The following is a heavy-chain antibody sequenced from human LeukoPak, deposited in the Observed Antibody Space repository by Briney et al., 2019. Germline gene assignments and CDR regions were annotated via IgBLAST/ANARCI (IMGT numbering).Heavy chain of an antibody. D-gene: IGHD4-17*01. V-gene: IGHV4-59*08. J-gene: IGHJ4*02. CDR2: IYYSGST. CDR3: ARHLDGDYGPYYFDY. CDR1: GGSISSYY. Sequence: SETLSLTCTVSGGSISSYYWSWIRQPPGKGLEWIGYIYYSGSTNYNPSLKSRVTISVDTSKNQFSLKLSSVTAADTAVYYCARHLDGDYGPYYFDYWGQGTLVTVSS.